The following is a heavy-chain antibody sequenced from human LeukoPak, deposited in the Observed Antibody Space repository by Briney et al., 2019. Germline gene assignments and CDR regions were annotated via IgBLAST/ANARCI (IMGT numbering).Heavy chain of an antibody. Sequence: ASETLSLTCTVSGGSISSGSYYWVWLRQPPEKGLEWIGKIFHSGYTYYNPSLKSRVTISIDTSNNQFSLKLTSVTAADTAVYYCARQGGGPGSYHWFDPWGQGTLVTVSS. J-gene: IGHJ5*02. CDR1: GGSISSGSYY. V-gene: IGHV4-39*01. CDR3: ARQGGGPGSYHWFDP. D-gene: IGHD3-10*01. CDR2: IFHSGYT.